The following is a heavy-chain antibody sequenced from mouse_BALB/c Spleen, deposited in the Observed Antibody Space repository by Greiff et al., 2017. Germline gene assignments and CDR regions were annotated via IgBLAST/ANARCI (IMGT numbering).Heavy chain of an antibody. J-gene: IGHJ4*01. V-gene: IGHV1S137*01. CDR1: GYTFTDYA. CDR2: ISTYYGDA. D-gene: IGHD3-3*01. Sequence: VQLQQSGAELVRPGVSVKISCKGSGYTFTDYAMHWVKQSHAKSLEWIGVISTYYGDASYNQKFKGKATMTVDKSSSTAYMELARLTSEDSAIYYCARSEARDYYAMDYWGQGTSVTVSS. CDR3: ARSEARDYYAMDY.